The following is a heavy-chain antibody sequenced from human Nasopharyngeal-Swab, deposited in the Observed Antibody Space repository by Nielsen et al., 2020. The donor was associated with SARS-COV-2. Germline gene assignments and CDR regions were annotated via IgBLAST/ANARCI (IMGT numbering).Heavy chain of an antibody. CDR1: GFTFDDYA. J-gene: IGHJ4*02. V-gene: IGHV3-9*01. CDR3: AREAGSPLDY. CDR2: ISWNSVSI. Sequence: SLKISCAASGFTFDDYAIHWVRQAPGKGLEWVSGISWNSVSIGYADSVKGRFTISRDNAKNSLYLQMNSLRAEDTALYYCAREAGSPLDYWGQGTLVTVSS. D-gene: IGHD6-13*01.